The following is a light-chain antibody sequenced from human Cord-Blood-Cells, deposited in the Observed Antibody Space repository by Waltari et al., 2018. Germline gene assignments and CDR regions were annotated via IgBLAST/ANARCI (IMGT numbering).Light chain of an antibody. J-gene: IGLJ1*01. CDR3: CSYAGSYTYV. V-gene: IGLV2-11*01. CDR2: DVS. CDR1: SSDVGGYNY. Sequence: QSALTQPRSVSGSPGQSVTISCTGTSSDVGGYNYVSWYQQHPGKAPTLMIYDVSKRPSGVPDRFSGSKSGNTASLTISGLQAEDEADYDCCSYAGSYTYVFGTGTKVTVL.